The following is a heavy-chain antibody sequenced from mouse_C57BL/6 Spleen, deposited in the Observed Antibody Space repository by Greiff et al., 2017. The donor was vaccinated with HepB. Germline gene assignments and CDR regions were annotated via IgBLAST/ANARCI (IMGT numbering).Heavy chain of an antibody. Sequence: QVQLQQSGAELVRPGPSVKVSCKASGYAFTNYLIEWVKQRPGQGLEWIGVINPGSGGTNYNEKFKGKATLTADKSSSTAYMQLSSLTSEDSAVYFCARNRWAMDYWGQGTSVTVSS. CDR2: INPGSGGT. J-gene: IGHJ4*01. D-gene: IGHD2-3*01. CDR3: ARNRWAMDY. CDR1: GYAFTNYL. V-gene: IGHV1-54*01.